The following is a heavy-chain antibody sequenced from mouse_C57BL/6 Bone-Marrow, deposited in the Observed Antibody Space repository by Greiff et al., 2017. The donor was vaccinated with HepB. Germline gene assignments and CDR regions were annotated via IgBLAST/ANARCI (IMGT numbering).Heavy chain of an antibody. CDR2: IWWDDDK. Sequence: QVTLKVSGPGILQPSQTLSLTCSFSGFSLSTFGMGVGWIRQPSGKGLEWLAHIWWDDDKYYNPALKSRLTISKDTAKNQVFLKIANVDTADTATYYCARTAQATWGFYYAMDYWGQGTSVTVSS. D-gene: IGHD3-2*02. CDR3: ARTAQATWGFYYAMDY. V-gene: IGHV8-8*01. J-gene: IGHJ4*01. CDR1: GFSLSTFGMG.